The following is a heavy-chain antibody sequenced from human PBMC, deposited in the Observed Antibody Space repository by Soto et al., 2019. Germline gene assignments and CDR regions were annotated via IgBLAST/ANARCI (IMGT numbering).Heavy chain of an antibody. CDR2: IYYSGST. CDR3: ARQETAVAGLNRFDP. Sequence: SETLSLTCTVSGGSISSSSYYWGWIRQPPGKGLEWIGSIYYSGSTYYNPSLKSRVTISVDTSKNQFSLKLRSVTAADTAVYYCARQETAVAGLNRFDPWGQGTLVTVSS. CDR1: GGSISSSSYY. D-gene: IGHD6-19*01. V-gene: IGHV4-39*01. J-gene: IGHJ5*02.